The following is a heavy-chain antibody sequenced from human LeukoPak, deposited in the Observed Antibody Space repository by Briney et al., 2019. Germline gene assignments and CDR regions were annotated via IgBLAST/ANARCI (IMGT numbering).Heavy chain of an antibody. CDR1: GGTFSGYH. J-gene: IGHJ6*03. CDR3: ASSRGYSSSLWYYYMDV. V-gene: IGHV4-34*01. CDR2: INHSGTT. Sequence: PSETLSLTCAVYGGTFSGYHWSWIRQPPGKGLEWIGEINHSGTTNYNPSLKSRVTISIDTSKNQFSLKLSSVTAADTGVYYCASSRGYSSSLWYYYMDVWGKGTTVTVSS. D-gene: IGHD6-13*01.